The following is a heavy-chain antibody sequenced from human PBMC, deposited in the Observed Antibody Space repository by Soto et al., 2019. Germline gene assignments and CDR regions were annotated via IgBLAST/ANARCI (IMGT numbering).Heavy chain of an antibody. CDR1: GCSFTSYW. V-gene: IGHV5-10-1*01. CDR2: IEPSDSYT. CDR3: ARTVTTGYYGMDV. Sequence: ESLKISGKGSGCSFTSYWIRWVRQMPGKGLEWMGRIEPSDSYTNYSPSFQGHVTISADKSISTAYLQWSSLKASDTAMYYCARTVTTGYYGMDVWGQGTTVTVSS. D-gene: IGHD4-17*01. J-gene: IGHJ6*02.